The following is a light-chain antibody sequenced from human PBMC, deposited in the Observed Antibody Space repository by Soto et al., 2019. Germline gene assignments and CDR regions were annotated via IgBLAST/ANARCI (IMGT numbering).Light chain of an antibody. CDR1: QSVSGSY. Sequence: IVLTQSPVPLSLSPRERATLSCRASQSVSGSYLAWYQQKPGQAPRLLIYDASTRATGIPDRFSGSGSGTDFTLTISRREPVDFAVYYCQQYGRSPFTFGPGTKVDIK. CDR3: QQYGRSPFT. CDR2: DAS. J-gene: IGKJ3*01. V-gene: IGKV3-20*01.